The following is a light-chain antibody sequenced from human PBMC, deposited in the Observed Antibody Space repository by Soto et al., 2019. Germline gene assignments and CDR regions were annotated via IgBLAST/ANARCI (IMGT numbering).Light chain of an antibody. V-gene: IGKV1-8*01. J-gene: IGKJ4*01. CDR1: HGINNF. Sequence: AIRMTQSPSSFSASTGDRVTITCRASHGINNFLAWYQQKPGEAPKLLIYAASILQPGVPSRFSGSGSGTDFTLSISYLQSADFATYYCQQYYSYPLTFGGGTKVELK. CDR3: QQYYSYPLT. CDR2: AAS.